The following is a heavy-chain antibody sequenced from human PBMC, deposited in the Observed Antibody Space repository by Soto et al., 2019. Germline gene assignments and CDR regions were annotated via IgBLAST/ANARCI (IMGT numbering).Heavy chain of an antibody. Sequence: SDGSSTNYADSENGRFTISRDNSKNTLYLQMNSLKAEHSAVYFCASDLNRYYFDFWGQGTLVTVSS. V-gene: IGHV3-74*01. CDR3: ASDLNRYYFDF. CDR2: SDGSST. J-gene: IGHJ4*02.